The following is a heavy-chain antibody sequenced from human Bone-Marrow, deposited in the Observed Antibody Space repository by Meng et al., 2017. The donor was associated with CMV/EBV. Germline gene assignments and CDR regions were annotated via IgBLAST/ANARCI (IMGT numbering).Heavy chain of an antibody. J-gene: IGHJ4*02. Sequence: ASAKVSCKVSGYTLTELSRHWVRQAPGKGLEWMGGFDPEDGETIYAQKFQGRVTMTEATSTDTAYMELSSLGSEDTAVYYCATSYSSSWYGMTNDYWGQGTLVTVSS. D-gene: IGHD6-13*01. V-gene: IGHV1-24*01. CDR1: GYTLTELS. CDR3: ATSYSSSWYGMTNDY. CDR2: FDPEDGET.